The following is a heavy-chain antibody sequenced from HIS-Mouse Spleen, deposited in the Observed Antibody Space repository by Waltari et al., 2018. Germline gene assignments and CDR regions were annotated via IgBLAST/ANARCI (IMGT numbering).Heavy chain of an antibody. V-gene: IGHV2-5*02. D-gene: IGHD5-12*01. CDR1: GFSLSTSGVG. Sequence: QITLTESGPTLVKPTQTLTLTCTFSGFSLSTSGVGVGWNRQPPGKALEWLALIYWDDDKRYSPSLKSRLTITTDTSKNQVVLTMTNMDPVDTATYYGARTVQMATIDYWGQGTLVTVSS. CDR2: IYWDDDK. J-gene: IGHJ4*02. CDR3: ARTVQMATIDY.